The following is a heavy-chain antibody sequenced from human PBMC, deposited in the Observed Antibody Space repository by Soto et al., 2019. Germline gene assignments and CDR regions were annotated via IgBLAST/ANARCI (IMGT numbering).Heavy chain of an antibody. J-gene: IGHJ4*02. D-gene: IGHD2-15*01. CDR3: GKVLVGATGHTDSDS. V-gene: IGHV4-39*01. CDR1: GGSIYRSGYY. CDR2: IDYNGVT. Sequence: NPSETLSLTXTVSGGSIYRSGYYWGWIRQPPGGGLEWIGNIDYNGVTYSNPSLKSRVTISRDTSKNQFSLKLTSVTAADTALYYCGKVLVGATGHTDSDSWGPGTLVTVSS.